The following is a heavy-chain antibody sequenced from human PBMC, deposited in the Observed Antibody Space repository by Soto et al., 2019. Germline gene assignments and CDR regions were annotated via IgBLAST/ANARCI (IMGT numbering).Heavy chain of an antibody. J-gene: IGHJ1*01. V-gene: IGHV4-39*01. Sequence: PSETLALTCTVSGGFIRVSSYYWGWIRQAPGKGLEWIGSVYYSGSTYYNPSLKSRVTVSADTSKNQFSLKLTSVTAADTALYYCASNSYRTWGQGILVTVSS. CDR3: ASNSYRT. CDR1: GGFIRVSSYY. D-gene: IGHD1-26*01. CDR2: VYYSGST.